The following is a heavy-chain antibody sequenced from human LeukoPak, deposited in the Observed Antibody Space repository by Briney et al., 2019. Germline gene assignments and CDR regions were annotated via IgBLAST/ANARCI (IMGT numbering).Heavy chain of an antibody. V-gene: IGHV3-23*01. CDR1: GFTFSSYA. CDR2: ISGSGGST. J-gene: IGHJ4*02. D-gene: IGHD3-3*01. Sequence: PGGSLRLSCAASGFTFSSYAMSWVRQAPGKGLEWVSAISGSGGSTYYADSVKGRFTISRDNSKNTLYLQMNSLRAEDTAVYYCAKEGETYYDFWSGYYPVDYWGQGTLVTVSS. CDR3: AKEGETYYDFWSGYYPVDY.